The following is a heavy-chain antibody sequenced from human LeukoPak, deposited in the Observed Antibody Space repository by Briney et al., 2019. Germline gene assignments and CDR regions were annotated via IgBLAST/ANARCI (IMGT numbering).Heavy chain of an antibody. Sequence: SETLSLTCTVSGGSISSSSYYWGWIRQPPGKGLEWIGSIYYSGSTYYNPSLKSRVTMSVDTSKNQFSLKLSSVTAADTAVYYCARVVWAGGSYPDAFDIWGQGTMVTVSS. CDR1: GGSISSSSYY. CDR3: ARVVWAGGSYPDAFDI. J-gene: IGHJ3*02. D-gene: IGHD1-26*01. CDR2: IYYSGST. V-gene: IGHV4-39*07.